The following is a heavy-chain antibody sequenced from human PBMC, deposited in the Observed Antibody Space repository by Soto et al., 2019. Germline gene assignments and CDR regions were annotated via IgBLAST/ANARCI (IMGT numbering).Heavy chain of an antibody. Sequence: GSLRLSCAASGFTFSSYAMSWVRQAPGKGLEWVSAISGSGGSTYYADSVKGRFTISRDNSKNTLYLQMNSLRAEDTAVYYCAKGGNAVAGPYYYYGMDVWGQGTTVTVSS. CDR2: ISGSGGST. CDR3: AKGGNAVAGPYYYYGMDV. V-gene: IGHV3-23*01. CDR1: GFTFSSYA. J-gene: IGHJ6*02. D-gene: IGHD6-19*01.